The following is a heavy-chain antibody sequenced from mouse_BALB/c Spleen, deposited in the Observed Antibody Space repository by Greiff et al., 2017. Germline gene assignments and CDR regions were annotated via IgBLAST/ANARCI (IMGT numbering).Heavy chain of an antibody. CDR2: INPSTGYT. D-gene: IGHD1-2*01. CDR3: ASSLRLRSYAMDY. J-gene: IGHJ4*01. CDR1: GYTFTSYW. V-gene: IGHV1-7*01. Sequence: QVQLQQSGAELAKPGASVKMSCKASGYTFTSYWMHWVKQRPGQGLEWIGYINPSTGYTEYNQKFKDKATLTADKSSSTAYMQLSSLTSEDSAVYYCASSLRLRSYAMDYWGQGTSVTVSS.